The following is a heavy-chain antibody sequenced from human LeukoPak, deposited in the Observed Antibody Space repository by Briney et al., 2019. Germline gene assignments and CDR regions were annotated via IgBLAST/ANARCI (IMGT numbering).Heavy chain of an antibody. CDR3: ARAGDTSGYCEY. Sequence: SETLSLTCAVYGGSFSGYYWSWIRQPPGKGLEWIGESSHSGRTEYNPSLKSRVTISVDTSKNQFSLKLSSVTAADTAVYYCARAGDTSGYCEYWGQGILVTVSS. J-gene: IGHJ4*02. CDR2: SSHSGRT. V-gene: IGHV4-34*01. D-gene: IGHD3-22*01. CDR1: GGSFSGYY.